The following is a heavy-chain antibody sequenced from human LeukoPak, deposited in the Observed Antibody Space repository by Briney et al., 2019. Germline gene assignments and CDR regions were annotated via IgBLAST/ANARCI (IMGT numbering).Heavy chain of an antibody. CDR1: GGSFSGYY. V-gene: IGHV4-34*01. D-gene: IGHD5-12*01. J-gene: IGHJ4*02. CDR3: ARDHTRGPTDY. CDR2: INHSGST. Sequence: PSETLSLTCAVYGGSFSGYYWSWIRQPPGKGLEWIGEINHSGSTNYNPSLKSRVTISVDTSKNQFSLKLSSVTAADTAVYYCARDHTRGPTDYWGQGTLVTVSS.